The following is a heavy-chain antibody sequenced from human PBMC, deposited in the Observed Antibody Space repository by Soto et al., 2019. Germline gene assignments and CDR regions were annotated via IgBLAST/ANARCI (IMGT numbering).Heavy chain of an antibody. CDR1: GYTFTGYY. D-gene: IGHD6-13*01. J-gene: IGHJ6*03. CDR2: INPNSGGT. Sequence: ASVKVSCKASGYTFTGYYMHWVRQAPGQGLEWMGWINPNSGGTNYAQKFQGWVTVTGDTSISTAYMEMSRLRSDDTAVYYCARGRVRTGIAAAGTVYYYYMDVWGKGTTVTVSS. V-gene: IGHV1-2*04. CDR3: ARGRVRTGIAAAGTVYYYYMDV.